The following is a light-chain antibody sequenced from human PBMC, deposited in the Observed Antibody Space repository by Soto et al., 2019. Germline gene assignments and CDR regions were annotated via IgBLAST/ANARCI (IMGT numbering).Light chain of an antibody. CDR3: QQSYNTPRA. V-gene: IGKV1-39*01. CDR1: QYISNY. Sequence: DIPMTQSPSSLSASVGDRVTITCRASQYISNYLNWYQQKPGKAPNRLISGASRLQSGVPSSFSGSGSETDFTLTIITLQPADFATHYCQQSYNTPRAFGQGTKVEIK. CDR2: GAS. J-gene: IGKJ1*01.